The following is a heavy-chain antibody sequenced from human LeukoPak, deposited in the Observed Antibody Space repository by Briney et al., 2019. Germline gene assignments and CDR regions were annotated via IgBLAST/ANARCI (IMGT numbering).Heavy chain of an antibody. J-gene: IGHJ4*02. CDR1: GFTFDSYA. D-gene: IGHD5-12*01. V-gene: IGHV3-23*01. CDR3: ATEWLGTS. CDR2: ISGSGGNT. Sequence: PGGSLRLSCAASGFTFDSYAMSWVRQAPGKGLEWVSAISGSGGNTYLAESVKGRFTISRDNSKNTLNLQMNSLRAEDTAIYYCATEWLGTSWGQGTLVTVSP.